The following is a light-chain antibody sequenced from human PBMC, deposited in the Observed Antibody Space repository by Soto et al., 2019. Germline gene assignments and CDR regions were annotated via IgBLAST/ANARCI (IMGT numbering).Light chain of an antibody. Sequence: EIVMTQSPAALAVSPGERATRSCRASQSVSSYLAWYQQKPGQAPRLLIYDASNRATGIPARFSGSGSGTDFTLTISRLEPEDFAVYYCQQRSNWPPTWTFGQGTKGDIK. J-gene: IGKJ1*01. CDR1: QSVSSY. V-gene: IGKV3-11*01. CDR3: QQRSNWPPTWT. CDR2: DAS.